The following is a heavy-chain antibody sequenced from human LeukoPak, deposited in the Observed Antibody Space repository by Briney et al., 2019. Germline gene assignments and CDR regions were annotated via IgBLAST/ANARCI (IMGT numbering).Heavy chain of an antibody. V-gene: IGHV4-59*08. J-gene: IGHJ4*02. CDR3: VRRDTGWNYFDY. CDR1: GGSISSHY. CDR2: SYYTGKN. D-gene: IGHD6-19*01. Sequence: SETLSLTCAVSGGSISSHYWGWIRQPPGKGLQWIGDSYYTGKNNYNPSLKSRVTISLDTSKDHLSLKLTSVLAADTAIYYCVRRDTGWNYFDYWGQGILVTVSS.